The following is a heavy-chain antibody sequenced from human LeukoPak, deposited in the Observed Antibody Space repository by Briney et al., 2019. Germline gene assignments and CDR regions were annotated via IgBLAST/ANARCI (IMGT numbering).Heavy chain of an antibody. D-gene: IGHD4-17*01. CDR3: ARRADDTTFDY. CDR1: GGSISSYY. Sequence: PSETLSLTCTVSGGSISSYYWSWIRQPPGKGLEWIGYIYYSGSTNYSPSLKSRVTISVDTSKNQFSLKLSSVTAADTAVYYCARRADDTTFDYWGQGTLVTVSS. J-gene: IGHJ4*02. CDR2: IYYSGST. V-gene: IGHV4-59*01.